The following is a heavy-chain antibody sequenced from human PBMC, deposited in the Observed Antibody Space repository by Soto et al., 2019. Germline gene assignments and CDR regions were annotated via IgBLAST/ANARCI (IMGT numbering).Heavy chain of an antibody. D-gene: IGHD5-12*01. CDR1: GGTFNNYA. CDR2: IIPIIGTA. CDR3: ARGGVDVVATSAFDY. Sequence: QVQLVQSGAEVKKPGSSVKVSCKASGGTFNNYAISWVRQAPGQGLEWMGGIIPIIGTADYAHKFQGRLAISADESTGTTFMELSSLRSEDTALYYWARGGVDVVATSAFDYGGQGTLVTVSS. V-gene: IGHV1-69*01. J-gene: IGHJ4*02.